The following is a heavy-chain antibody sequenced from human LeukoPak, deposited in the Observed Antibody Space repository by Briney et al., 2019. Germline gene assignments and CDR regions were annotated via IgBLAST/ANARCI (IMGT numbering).Heavy chain of an antibody. V-gene: IGHV1-18*01. Sequence: ASVKVSCKASGYPFTSYYINWVRQAPGQGLEWMGWISVYNGDTNYAQNFQGRVTMTTDTSTDTAYMELRSLRYDDTAAYYCARDGLSYTNPNNWFDPWGQGTLVTVSS. J-gene: IGHJ5*02. CDR1: GYPFTSYY. CDR3: ARDGLSYTNPNNWFDP. D-gene: IGHD2-2*02. CDR2: ISVYNGDT.